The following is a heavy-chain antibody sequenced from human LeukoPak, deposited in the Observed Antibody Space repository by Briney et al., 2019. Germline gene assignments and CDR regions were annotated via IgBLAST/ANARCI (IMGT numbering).Heavy chain of an antibody. CDR1: GFTFSSYA. CDR2: ISGSGGST. D-gene: IGHD4-17*01. J-gene: IGHJ4*02. Sequence: SGGSLRLSCAAYGFTFSSYAMSWVRQAPGKGLEWVSAISGSGGSTYYADSVKGRFTISRDNSKNTLYLQMNSLKADDTAVYYCAKDYGDYGVGYFDYWGQGTLVTVSS. V-gene: IGHV3-23*01. CDR3: AKDYGDYGVGYFDY.